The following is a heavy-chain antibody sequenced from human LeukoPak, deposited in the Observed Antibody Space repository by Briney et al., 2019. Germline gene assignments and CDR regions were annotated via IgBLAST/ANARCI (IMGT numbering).Heavy chain of an antibody. CDR3: ARGNDYGDPHLDAFDY. CDR2: INAGNGST. D-gene: IGHD4-17*01. V-gene: IGHV1-3*01. Sequence: ASVKVSCKASGHTFTRYAMHWVRQAPGQRLEWMGWINAGNGSTKYSQKFQGRVTITRDTSASTAYMELRSLRYEDTAVYYCARGNDYGDPHLDAFDYWGQGTLVTVSS. CDR1: GHTFTRYA. J-gene: IGHJ4*02.